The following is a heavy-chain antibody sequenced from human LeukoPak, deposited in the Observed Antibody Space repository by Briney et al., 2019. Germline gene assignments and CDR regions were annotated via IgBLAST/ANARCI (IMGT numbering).Heavy chain of an antibody. CDR3: ARVAVPYYYDSSGYRTYFDY. Sequence: GASVKVSCKASGYTFTGYYMHWVRQAPGQGLEWMGWINPNSGGTNYAQKFQGRVTMTRDTSISTAYMELSRLRSDDTAVYYCARVAVPYYYDSSGYRTYFDYWGQGTLVTVSS. V-gene: IGHV1-2*02. CDR1: GYTFTGYY. CDR2: INPNSGGT. D-gene: IGHD3-22*01. J-gene: IGHJ4*02.